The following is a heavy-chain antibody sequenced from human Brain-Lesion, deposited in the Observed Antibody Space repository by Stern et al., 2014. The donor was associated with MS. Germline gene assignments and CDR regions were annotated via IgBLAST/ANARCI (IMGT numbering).Heavy chain of an antibody. D-gene: IGHD3-10*01. CDR1: GGSISSSSYY. Sequence: VQLVESGPGLVKPSETLSLTCTVSGGSISSSSYYWGWIRQPPGKGLEWIGSIYYRGSTYYNPSLKSRVTLSMAPSKNQFSLRMSSVTAADTAVYFCAKLWLGELPESPFDYWGQGTLVTVSS. V-gene: IGHV4-39*01. J-gene: IGHJ4*02. CDR3: AKLWLGELPESPFDY. CDR2: IYYRGST.